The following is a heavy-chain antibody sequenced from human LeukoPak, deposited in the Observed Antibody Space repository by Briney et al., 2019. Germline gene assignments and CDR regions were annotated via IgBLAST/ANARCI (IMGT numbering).Heavy chain of an antibody. CDR3: AREGRIEAAAPRQNYYYHGMDV. D-gene: IGHD6-13*01. CDR1: GISFSTSS. J-gene: IGHJ6*02. V-gene: IGHV3-21*01. Sequence: PGGSLRLSCAASGISFSTSSMNWVRQAPGMGLEWVSSIDRSSSHVYYADSVKGRFTISTDNDKSSLYLQMNSLRAEDTAVYYCAREGRIEAAAPRQNYYYHGMDVWGQGTTVTVSS. CDR2: IDRSSSHV.